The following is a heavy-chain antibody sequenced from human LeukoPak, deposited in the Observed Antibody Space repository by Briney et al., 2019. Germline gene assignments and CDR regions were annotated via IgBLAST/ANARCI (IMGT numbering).Heavy chain of an antibody. D-gene: IGHD3-10*01. CDR1: GGSISRYY. J-gene: IGHJ4*02. Sequence: SETLSLTCTVSGGSISRYYWSWIRQPPGKGLEWIGYISYTGSTTYNSSLKSRVTISLDTSQNQFSLKLTSVTPADTAVYYCARTAKYYYGSETYYFFDYWGQGTLVTVSS. CDR3: ARTAKYYYGSETYYFFDY. V-gene: IGHV4-59*01. CDR2: ISYTGST.